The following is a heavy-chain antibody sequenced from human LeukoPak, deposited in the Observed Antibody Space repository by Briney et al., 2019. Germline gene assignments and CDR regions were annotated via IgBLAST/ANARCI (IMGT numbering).Heavy chain of an antibody. CDR3: ARVRCSGGGCFYNFVY. J-gene: IGHJ4*02. Sequence: HGGSLRLFRAASGFTFSTYSMNWVRQAPGKGLEWVSSLSSSSTYVYYADSEKGRFTISRDNAKNSLYLQMNSLRAEDTAVYYCARVRCSGGGCFYNFVYWGQGSLVTVSS. CDR1: GFTFSTYS. CDR2: LSSSSTYV. D-gene: IGHD2-15*01. V-gene: IGHV3-21*01.